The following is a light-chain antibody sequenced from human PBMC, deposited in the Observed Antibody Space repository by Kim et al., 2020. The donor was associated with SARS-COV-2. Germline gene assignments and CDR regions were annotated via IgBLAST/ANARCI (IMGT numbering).Light chain of an antibody. V-gene: IGLV3-25*03. Sequence: YELTQPPSVSVSPGQTARITCSGDALPNQYAYWFQQKPGQAPVLVIYEDTERPSGIPERFSGSTSGTTVTLTISGVQAEDEADYYCQSSDSSDTFWVFGGGTHLTIL. CDR2: EDT. CDR3: QSSDSSDTFWV. CDR1: ALPNQY. J-gene: IGLJ3*02.